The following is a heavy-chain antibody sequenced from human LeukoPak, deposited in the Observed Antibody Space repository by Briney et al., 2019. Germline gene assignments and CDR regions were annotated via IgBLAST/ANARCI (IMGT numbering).Heavy chain of an antibody. Sequence: GGSLRPSCAASGFTFGASWMSWVRQVPGTGLECVAKINQDGTNKYYVPSVRGRFTISRDNAQNSLYLQMNSLGADDTAVYYCARPNNYAFDFWGQGTLATVSS. CDR2: INQDGTNK. D-gene: IGHD1-20*01. CDR3: ARPNNYAFDF. V-gene: IGHV3-7*04. CDR1: GFTFGASW. J-gene: IGHJ4*02.